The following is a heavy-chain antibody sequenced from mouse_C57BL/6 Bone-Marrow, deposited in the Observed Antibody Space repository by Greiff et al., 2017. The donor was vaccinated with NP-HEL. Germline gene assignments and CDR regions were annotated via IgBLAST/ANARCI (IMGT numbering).Heavy chain of an antibody. D-gene: IGHD5-2*01. CDR1: GYTFSTSW. J-gene: IGHJ2*01. CDR2: IYPGDGDT. Sequence: QVQLQQSGPELVKPGASVKISCKASGYTFSTSWMNWMKQRPGKGLEWIGRIYPGDGDTHYSGKFEGKASLTADKSSNSAYMQLSSLTSEDSAVYFCARGEYWGAFFDYWGQGTTLTVSS. CDR3: ARGEYWGAFFDY. V-gene: IGHV1-82*01.